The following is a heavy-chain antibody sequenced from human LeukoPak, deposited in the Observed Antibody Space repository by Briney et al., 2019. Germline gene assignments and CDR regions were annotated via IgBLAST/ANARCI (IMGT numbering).Heavy chain of an antibody. J-gene: IGHJ4*02. CDR1: GGSFSGYY. CDR3: ARGTPTTIFGVVIIPLGYYFDY. Sequence: SETLSLTCAVYGGSFSGYYWSWIRQPPGKGLEWIGEINHSGSTNYNPSLKSRVTISVDTSKNQFSLKLSSVTAADTAVYYCARGTPTTIFGVVIIPLGYYFDYWGQGTLVTVSS. D-gene: IGHD3-3*01. CDR2: INHSGST. V-gene: IGHV4-34*01.